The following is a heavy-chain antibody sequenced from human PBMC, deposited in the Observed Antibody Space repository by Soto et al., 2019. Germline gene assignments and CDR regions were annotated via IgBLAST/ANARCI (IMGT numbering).Heavy chain of an antibody. D-gene: IGHD6-13*01. Sequence: QVQLQESGPGLVKPSETLSLTCTVSGGSISSYYWSWIRQPPGKGLEWIGYNYYSGSTNYNPSLKSRVTISVDTSMNQFSLRLGSVTAADTAVYYCATLAHYGSSWYDAFDIWGQGTMVTVSS. CDR2: NYYSGST. CDR3: ATLAHYGSSWYDAFDI. J-gene: IGHJ3*02. V-gene: IGHV4-59*01. CDR1: GGSISSYY.